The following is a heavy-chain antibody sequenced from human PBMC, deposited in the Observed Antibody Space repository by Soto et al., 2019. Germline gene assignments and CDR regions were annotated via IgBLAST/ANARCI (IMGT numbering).Heavy chain of an antibody. CDR1: GFTTSG. Sequence: QVQLVESGGGVVQPGRSLRLSCAASGFTTSGIHWVRQAPGKGLEWAAVAWYDGTSKFYADSVKGRFTVSRDNSKNTIYLQMNSLRAEDTAVYYCARDFSDSSGSRRYFDSWGQGTLVTVSS. D-gene: IGHD3-22*01. CDR3: ARDFSDSSGSRRYFDS. V-gene: IGHV3-33*01. J-gene: IGHJ4*02. CDR2: AWYDGTSK.